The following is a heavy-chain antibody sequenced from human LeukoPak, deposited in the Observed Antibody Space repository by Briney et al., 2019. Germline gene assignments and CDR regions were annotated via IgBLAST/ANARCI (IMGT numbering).Heavy chain of an antibody. D-gene: IGHD3/OR15-3a*01. J-gene: IGHJ4*02. Sequence: SETLSLTCTVSGYSISSGYYWGWIRPPPGKGLEWIGSIYHSGSTYYNPSLKSRVTISVDTSKNQFSLKLSSVTAADTAVYFCARGIVGSRDFYFRYYFDYWGQGTLVTVSS. CDR1: GYSISSGYY. V-gene: IGHV4-38-2*02. CDR3: ARGIVGSRDFYFRYYFDY. CDR2: IYHSGST.